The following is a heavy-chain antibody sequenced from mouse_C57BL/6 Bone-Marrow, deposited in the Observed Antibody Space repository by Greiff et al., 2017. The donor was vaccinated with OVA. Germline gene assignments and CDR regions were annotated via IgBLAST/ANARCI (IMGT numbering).Heavy chain of an antibody. Sequence: EVKLQESGPGLVKPSQSLPLTCSVTGYSITSGYYWNWIRQFPGNKLEWMGYISYDGSNNYNPSLKNRISITRDTSKNQFFLMLNSVTTEDTATXYCAREGLFYYGTDAIDYWGQGTSVTVSS. V-gene: IGHV3-6*01. D-gene: IGHD2-1*01. CDR1: GYSITSGYY. CDR2: ISYDGSN. J-gene: IGHJ4*01. CDR3: AREGLFYYGTDAIDY.